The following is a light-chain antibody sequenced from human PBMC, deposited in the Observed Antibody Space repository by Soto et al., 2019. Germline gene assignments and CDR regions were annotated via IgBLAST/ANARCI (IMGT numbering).Light chain of an antibody. CDR1: QSVSSSY. Sequence: EIVLTQSPGTLSLSPGDRATLSCWASQSVSSSYLAWYQQKPGQAPRLLIFGASKRATGIPDRFSGSGSGTDFTLTISTLEPEDFALYYCQQYGSSRTFGQGTKVDIK. J-gene: IGKJ1*01. CDR3: QQYGSSRT. V-gene: IGKV3-20*01. CDR2: GAS.